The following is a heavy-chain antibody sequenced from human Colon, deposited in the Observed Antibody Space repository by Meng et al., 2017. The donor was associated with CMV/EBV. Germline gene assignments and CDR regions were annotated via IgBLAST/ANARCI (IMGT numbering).Heavy chain of an antibody. CDR2: IYPQDGGT. D-gene: IGHD6-13*01. Sequence: VHFGTEGKNPGPSWSGSFTTSGYTFTANHLHWVRQAPGQGLEWMGWIYPQDGGTYFAQKFQDRVTLTRDTSITTAYMELSGLTSDDTAIYYCVRESWYFDFWGEGTLVTVSS. CDR3: VRESWYFDF. V-gene: IGHV1-2*02. CDR1: GYTFTANH. J-gene: IGHJ4*02.